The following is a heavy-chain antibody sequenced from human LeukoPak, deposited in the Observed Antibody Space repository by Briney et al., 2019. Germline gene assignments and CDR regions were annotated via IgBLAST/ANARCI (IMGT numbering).Heavy chain of an antibody. V-gene: IGHV1-24*01. D-gene: IGHD2-15*01. J-gene: IGHJ4*02. CDR2: FDPEDGET. Sequence: ASVKVSYKVSGYTLTELSMHWVRQAPGKGLEWMGGFDPEDGETIYAQKFQGRVTMTEDTSTDTAYMELSSLRSEDTAVYYCATTPRYCSGGSCYYFDYRGQGTLVTVSS. CDR3: ATTPRYCSGGSCYYFDY. CDR1: GYTLTELS.